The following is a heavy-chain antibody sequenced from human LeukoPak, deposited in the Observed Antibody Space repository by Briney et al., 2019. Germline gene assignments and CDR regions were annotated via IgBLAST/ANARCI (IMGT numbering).Heavy chain of an antibody. Sequence: GGSLRLSCAASGFSFSSYAMSWVRQAPGKGLEWVSAISKSGDSTFYADSVKGRFTISRDNSKNTLYLQMNSLRAEDTAVYYCAKEMGSSKGGNWFDPWGQGTLVTVSS. D-gene: IGHD6-6*01. CDR1: GFSFSSYA. V-gene: IGHV3-23*01. CDR2: ISKSGDST. J-gene: IGHJ5*02. CDR3: AKEMGSSKGGNWFDP.